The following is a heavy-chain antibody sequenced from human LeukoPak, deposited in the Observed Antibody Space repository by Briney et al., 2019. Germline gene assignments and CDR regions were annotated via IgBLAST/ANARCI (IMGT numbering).Heavy chain of an antibody. CDR1: VFTFSSYA. J-gene: IGHJ4*02. D-gene: IGHD3-16*01. V-gene: IGHV3-7*02. CDR2: IKQDGSEK. CDR3: ATDLGLSRLNF. Sequence: GGSLRLSCAASVFTFSSYAMSWVRQAPGKGLEWVANIKQDGSEKYYVDSAKGRFTISRDNAKNSLYLQMNSLRAEDTAVYYCATDLGLSRLNFWGQGTLVTVSS.